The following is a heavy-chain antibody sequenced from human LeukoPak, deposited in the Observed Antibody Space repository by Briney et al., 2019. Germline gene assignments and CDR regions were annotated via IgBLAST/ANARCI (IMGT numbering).Heavy chain of an antibody. Sequence: PGGSLRLSCAASGFTFSSYWMSWVRQAPGKGLEWVANIKQDGSEKYYVDSVKGRFTISRDNAKNSLYLQMNSLRAEDTAVYYCARDQARTYYDFWSGYYPSYFDYWGQGTLVTVSS. CDR1: GFTFSSYW. CDR3: ARDQARTYYDFWSGYYPSYFDY. CDR2: IKQDGSEK. D-gene: IGHD3-3*01. J-gene: IGHJ4*02. V-gene: IGHV3-7*01.